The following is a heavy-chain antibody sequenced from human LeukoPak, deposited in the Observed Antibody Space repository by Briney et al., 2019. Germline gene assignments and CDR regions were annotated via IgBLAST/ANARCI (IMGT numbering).Heavy chain of an antibody. D-gene: IGHD2-8*01. CDR2: IIPIFGTA. J-gene: IGHJ6*03. Sequence: ASVKVSCKASGGTFSSYAISWVRQAPGQGLEWMGGIIPIFGTANYAQKFQGRVTITADESTRTAYMELSRLGSEDTAVYYCAKANMVYAKVGWDYYYMDVWGKGTTVTVSS. CDR3: AKANMVYAKVGWDYYYMDV. V-gene: IGHV1-69*13. CDR1: GGTFSSYA.